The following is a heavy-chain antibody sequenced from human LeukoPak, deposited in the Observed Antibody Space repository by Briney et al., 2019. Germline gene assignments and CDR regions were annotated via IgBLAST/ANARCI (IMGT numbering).Heavy chain of an antibody. CDR3: ARVDFWSGYYNFDY. CDR2: ITSGSSYI. Sequence: SGGSLRLSCAASGFTFSSYNMNWVRQAPGKGLEWVPSITSGSSYIYYADSVKGRFTISRDNAKNSLYLQMNSLRAEDTAVYYCARVDFWSGYYNFDYWGQGTLVTVSS. V-gene: IGHV3-21*01. CDR1: GFTFSSYN. J-gene: IGHJ4*02. D-gene: IGHD3-3*01.